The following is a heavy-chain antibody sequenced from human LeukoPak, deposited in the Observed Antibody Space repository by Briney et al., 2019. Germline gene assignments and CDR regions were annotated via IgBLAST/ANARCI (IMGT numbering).Heavy chain of an antibody. Sequence: SETLSLTCTVSGGSISSYYWSWLRQPPGKGLEWIGYIYYSGSTNYNPSLKSRVTISVDTSKNQFSLKLSSVTAADTAVYYWAREARTPTYYYGSGSYIHFDYWGQGTLVTVSS. D-gene: IGHD3-10*01. CDR3: AREARTPTYYYGSGSYIHFDY. V-gene: IGHV4-59*01. CDR2: IYYSGST. CDR1: GGSISSYY. J-gene: IGHJ4*02.